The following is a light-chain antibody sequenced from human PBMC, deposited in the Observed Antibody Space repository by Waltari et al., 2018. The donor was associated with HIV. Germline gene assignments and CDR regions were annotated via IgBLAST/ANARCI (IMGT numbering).Light chain of an antibody. CDR1: QSVRSSF. J-gene: IGKJ1*01. CDR3: QQYRSSQWT. CDR2: GAS. Sequence: DIVLTQSPGTLSLSPGERATLSCRASQSVRSSFLAWYQQKPGQAPRLLIYGASSRATDIPDRFSGSGSGTDFTLTISRVEPEDLAVYYCQQYRSSQWTFGQGTKVEIK. V-gene: IGKV3-20*01.